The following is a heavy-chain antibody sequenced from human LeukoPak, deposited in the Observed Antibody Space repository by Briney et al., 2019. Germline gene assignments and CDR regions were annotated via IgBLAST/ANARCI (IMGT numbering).Heavy chain of an antibody. V-gene: IGHV3-23*01. CDR2: ISGSGGRT. J-gene: IGHJ4*02. CDR3: ARGGGNFDRSGYYEYYFDY. Sequence: GGSLRLSCAASGFTLSIYSMNWVSQAQGKGMEWVSGISGSGGRTYSADSVKGRFTIYRDNYRKRLYLQMNSLRAEDTAVYYCARGGGNFDRSGYYEYYFDYWGQGTLVTVSS. D-gene: IGHD3-22*01. CDR1: GFTLSIYS.